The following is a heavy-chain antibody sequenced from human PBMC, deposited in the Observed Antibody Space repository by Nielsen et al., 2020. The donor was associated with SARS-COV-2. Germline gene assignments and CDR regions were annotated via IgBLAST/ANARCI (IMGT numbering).Heavy chain of an antibody. D-gene: IGHD1-26*01. V-gene: IGHV4-39*01. CDR1: GGSLSYY. Sequence: SETLSLTCTVSGGSLSYYWGWIRTPPGKGLEWIASIYYSGTTYYNPSLKSRVAISIDTSKNQFSLKVTSVTAADTAVSYCARSGPRRNNAFDILGQGSMVTVAS. J-gene: IGHJ3*02. CDR3: ARSGPRRNNAFDI. CDR2: IYYSGTT.